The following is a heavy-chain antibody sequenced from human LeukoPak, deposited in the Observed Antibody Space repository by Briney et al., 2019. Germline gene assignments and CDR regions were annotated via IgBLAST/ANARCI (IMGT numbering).Heavy chain of an antibody. D-gene: IGHD6-19*01. Sequence: PGGSLRLSCAASGFTFSSYVMHWVRQAPGKGLEWVAVISYDGSNKYYADSVKGRFTISRDNSKNTLYLQMNSLRAEDTAVYYCARGMDEQWLAPGYWGQGTLVTVSS. CDR1: GFTFSSYV. V-gene: IGHV3-30-3*01. CDR2: ISYDGSNK. CDR3: ARGMDEQWLAPGY. J-gene: IGHJ4*02.